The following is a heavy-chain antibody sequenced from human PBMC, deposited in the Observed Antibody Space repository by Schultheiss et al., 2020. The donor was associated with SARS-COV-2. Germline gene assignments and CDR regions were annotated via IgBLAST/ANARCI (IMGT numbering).Heavy chain of an antibody. V-gene: IGHV4-61*08. CDR2: IYYSGST. Sequence: SETLSLTCTVSGGSISSGGYYWSWIRQHPGKGLEWIGYIYYSGSTNYNPSLKSRVTISVDTSKNQFSLKLSAVTAADTAIYYCARQGSWFDPWGQGTLVTVSS. D-gene: IGHD3-10*01. CDR1: GGSISSGGYY. CDR3: ARQGSWFDP. J-gene: IGHJ5*02.